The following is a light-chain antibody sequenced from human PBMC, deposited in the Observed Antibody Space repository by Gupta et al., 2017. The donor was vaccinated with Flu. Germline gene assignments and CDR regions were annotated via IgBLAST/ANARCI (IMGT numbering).Light chain of an antibody. Sequence: DIQLTQSPSFLSASVGDRVTITCRASQGISSSLAWFQHKPGRAPKLLIYPASTLQSGLPSRFSGSGSGTEXTLTISXLQPEDFATYYCQHLNNFPPYTFGXGTKLEIK. V-gene: IGKV1-9*01. CDR1: QGISSS. CDR2: PAS. CDR3: QHLNNFPPYT. J-gene: IGKJ2*01.